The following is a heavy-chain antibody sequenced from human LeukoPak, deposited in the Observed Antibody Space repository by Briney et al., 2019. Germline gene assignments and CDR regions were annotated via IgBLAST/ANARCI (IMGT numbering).Heavy chain of an antibody. CDR2: IYYSGST. Sequence: SETLSLTCTVSGGSISSGGYYWSWIRQHPGKGLEWIGYIYYSGSTYYNPSLKSRITISVDTSKNQFSLKLSSVTAADTAVYYCARVMSGVGYSYGLYFDYWGQGTLVTVSS. V-gene: IGHV4-31*03. CDR1: GGSISSGGYY. D-gene: IGHD5-18*01. J-gene: IGHJ4*02. CDR3: ARVMSGVGYSYGLYFDY.